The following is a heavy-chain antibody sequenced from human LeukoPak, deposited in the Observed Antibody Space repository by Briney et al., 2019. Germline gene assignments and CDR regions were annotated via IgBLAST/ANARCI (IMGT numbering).Heavy chain of an antibody. J-gene: IGHJ4*02. V-gene: IGHV3-21*01. CDR1: GFTVSSNY. CDR3: ARDFMGESGYAGY. D-gene: IGHD5-12*01. CDR2: ISPSGNSV. Sequence: GGSLRLSCAASGFTVSSNYMSWVRQAPGKGLEWISSISPSGNSVYYSDSLKGRSTISRDAATNSLYLQMSNVRADDTAMYYCARDFMGESGYAGYWGQGALVTVSS.